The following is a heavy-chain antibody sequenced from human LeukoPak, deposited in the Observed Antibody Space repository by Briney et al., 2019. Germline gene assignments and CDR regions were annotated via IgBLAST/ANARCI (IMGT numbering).Heavy chain of an antibody. CDR3: ARGFKATKRIAAGNCFDY. D-gene: IGHD6-13*01. V-gene: IGHV1-18*01. Sequence: GASVKVSCKASGYTFTSYGINWVRQAPGQGLEWMGWISAYTGNTNYAQKLQGRVTMTTDTSTSTAYMELRSLRSDDTAVYYCARGFKATKRIAAGNCFDYWGQGTLVTVSS. CDR2: ISAYTGNT. J-gene: IGHJ4*02. CDR1: GYTFTSYG.